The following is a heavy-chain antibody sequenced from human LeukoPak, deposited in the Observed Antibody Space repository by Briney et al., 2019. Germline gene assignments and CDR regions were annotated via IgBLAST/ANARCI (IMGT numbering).Heavy chain of an antibody. CDR2: ISAYNGNT. CDR3: ARVRGYCSGGSCYSVY. D-gene: IGHD2-15*01. CDR1: GFTFSSYA. Sequence: GGSLRLXCAASGFTFSSYAMSWVRQAPGKGLEWMGWISAYNGNTNYAQKLQGRVTMTTDTSTSTAYMELRSLRSDDTAVYYCARVRGYCSGGSCYSVYWGQGTLVTVSS. V-gene: IGHV1-18*01. J-gene: IGHJ4*02.